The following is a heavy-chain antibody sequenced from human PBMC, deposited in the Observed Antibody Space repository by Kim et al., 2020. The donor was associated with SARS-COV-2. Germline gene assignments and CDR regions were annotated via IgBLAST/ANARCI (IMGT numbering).Heavy chain of an antibody. Sequence: GGSLRLSCAASGFTFSSYWMHWVRQAPGKGLVWVSRINSDGSSTSYADSVKGRFTISRDNAKNTLYLQMNSLRAEDTAVYYCARERGERGVKWREPPVHWGQGTLVTVSS. CDR2: INSDGSST. J-gene: IGHJ4*02. CDR1: GFTFSSYW. D-gene: IGHD2-15*01. CDR3: ARERGERGVKWREPPVH. V-gene: IGHV3-74*01.